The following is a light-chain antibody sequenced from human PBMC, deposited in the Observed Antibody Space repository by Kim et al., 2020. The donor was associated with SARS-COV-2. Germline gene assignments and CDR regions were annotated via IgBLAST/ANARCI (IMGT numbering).Light chain of an antibody. Sequence: DIVLTQSPGTLSMSPGERANLSCRASQSVSSSDLSWYQQKLGQAPRNLIYHGSTRITGIPDRFSGSGSGTDFTLTISRLEPEDFAVYYCQYYGSSRTFGQGTRLEI. V-gene: IGKV3-20*01. CDR1: QSVSSSD. J-gene: IGKJ2*01. CDR2: HGS. CDR3: QYYGSSRT.